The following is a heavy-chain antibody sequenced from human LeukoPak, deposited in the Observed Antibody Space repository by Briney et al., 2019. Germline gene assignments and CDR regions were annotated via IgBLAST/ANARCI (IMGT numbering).Heavy chain of an antibody. CDR3: ARGERWLQLRSHFDY. Sequence: ASVKVSCKVSGYTLTELSMHWVRQAPGKGLEWMGGFDPEDGETIYAQKFQGRVTITADESTSTAYMELSSLRSEDTAVYYCARGERWLQLRSHFDYWGQGTLVTVSS. D-gene: IGHD5-24*01. CDR1: GYTLTELS. V-gene: IGHV1-24*01. CDR2: FDPEDGET. J-gene: IGHJ4*02.